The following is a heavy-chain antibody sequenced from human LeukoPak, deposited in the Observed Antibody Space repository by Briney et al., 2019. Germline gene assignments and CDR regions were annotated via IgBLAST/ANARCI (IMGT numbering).Heavy chain of an antibody. J-gene: IGHJ4*02. V-gene: IGHV4-34*01. D-gene: IGHD5-18*01. CDR3: ARGVYSYGSDYFDY. CDR2: INHSGST. Sequence: PSETLSLTCAVYGGSFSGYYWSWIRQPPGKGLEWIGEINHSGSTNYNPSLKSRVTISVDTSKNQFSLKPSSVTAADTAVYYCARGVYSYGSDYFDYWGQGTLVTVSS. CDR1: GGSFSGYY.